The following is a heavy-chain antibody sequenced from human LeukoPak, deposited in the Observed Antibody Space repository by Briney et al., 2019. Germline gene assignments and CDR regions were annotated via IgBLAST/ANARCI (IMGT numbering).Heavy chain of an antibody. CDR1: GFTFSSYW. J-gene: IGHJ4*02. CDR3: ARANWGSLASFDY. Sequence: GGSLRLSCAASGFTFSSYWMSWVRQAPGKGLEWVANIKQDGSEKYYVDSVKGRFTISRDNAKNSLYLQMNSLRAEYTAVYYCARANWGSLASFDYWGQGTLVTVSS. V-gene: IGHV3-7*01. CDR2: IKQDGSEK. D-gene: IGHD7-27*01.